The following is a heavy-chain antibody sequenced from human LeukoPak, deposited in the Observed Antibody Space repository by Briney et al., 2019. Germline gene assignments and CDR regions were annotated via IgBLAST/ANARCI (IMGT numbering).Heavy chain of an antibody. CDR1: GGSISSYY. Sequence: SETLSLTCTVSGGSISSYYWSWIRQPPGKGLEWIGYIYYTGSTNYNPSLGSRVTISLDTSKNQFSLKLTSVTAADTAVYYCARRSTKENGFDFWGQGTLVTVSS. V-gene: IGHV4-59*08. CDR2: IYYTGST. D-gene: IGHD1-1*01. CDR3: ARRSTKENGFDF. J-gene: IGHJ4*02.